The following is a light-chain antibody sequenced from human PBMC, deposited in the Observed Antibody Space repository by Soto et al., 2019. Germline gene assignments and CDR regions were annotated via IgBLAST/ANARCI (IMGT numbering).Light chain of an antibody. CDR3: QQSYTTPPT. J-gene: IGKJ1*01. V-gene: IGKV1-39*01. CDR1: QSISSY. Sequence: DIPMTQSPSSLSASVGDRVTITCRASQSISSYLNWYQQKPGKAPKLLIYAASSLQSGVPSRFSGGGSGTDFTLTISSLQPEEFATYYCQQSYTTPPTFGQGTKVEIK. CDR2: AAS.